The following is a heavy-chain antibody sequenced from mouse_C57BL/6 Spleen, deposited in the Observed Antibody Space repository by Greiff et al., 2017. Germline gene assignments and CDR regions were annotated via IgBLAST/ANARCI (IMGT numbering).Heavy chain of an antibody. CDR2: IRNKANGYTT. CDR1: GFTFTDYY. D-gene: IGHD1-1*01. Sequence: EVKVVESGGGLVQPGGSLSLSCAASGFTFTDYYMSWVRQPPGKALEWLGFIRNKANGYTTEYSASVKGRFTISRDNSQRILFLQMNALRAEDSATYSCASLITTVYYFDYWGQGTTLTVSS. V-gene: IGHV7-3*01. J-gene: IGHJ2*01. CDR3: ASLITTVYYFDY.